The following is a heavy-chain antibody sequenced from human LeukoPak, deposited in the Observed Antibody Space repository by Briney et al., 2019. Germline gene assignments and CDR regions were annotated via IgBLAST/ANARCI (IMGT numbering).Heavy chain of an antibody. CDR3: ATGLEGWYYYYMDV. V-gene: IGHV1-69*01. J-gene: IGHJ6*03. CDR2: IIPIFGTA. D-gene: IGHD5-24*01. CDR1: GGTFTSYA. Sequence: SVKVSCKASGGTFTSYAISWVRQAPGQGLEWMGGIIPIFGTANYAQKFQGRVTITADESTSTAYMELSSLRSEDTAVYYCATGLEGWYYYYMDVWGKGTTVTVSS.